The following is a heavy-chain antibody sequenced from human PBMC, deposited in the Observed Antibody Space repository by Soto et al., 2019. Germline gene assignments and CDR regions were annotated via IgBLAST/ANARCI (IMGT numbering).Heavy chain of an antibody. CDR2: IIPIFNKV. J-gene: IGHJ4*02. D-gene: IGHD2-15*01. CDR3: ARAPIRLCSGDNCYSGLDS. Sequence: QVQLVQSGAEVKKPGSSLKVSCKSSGGTFSSYAISWVRQAPGQGPEWLGGIIPIFNKVNYAQKSQGRVTLTADDSTSTAYMELSSLRSDDTAVYYCARAPIRLCSGDNCYSGLDSWGQGTLVIVSS. CDR1: GGTFSSYA. V-gene: IGHV1-69*12.